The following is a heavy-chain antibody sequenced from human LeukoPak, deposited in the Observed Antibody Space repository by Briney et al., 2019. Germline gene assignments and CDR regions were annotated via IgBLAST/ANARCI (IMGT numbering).Heavy chain of an antibody. CDR3: ARGYYYDSSGHFDY. J-gene: IGHJ4*02. CDR2: IYYSGST. CDR1: GGSISSSSYY. V-gene: IGHV4-39*01. Sequence: SETLSLTCTVSGGSISSSSYYWGWIRQPPGKGLEWIGRIYYSGSTYYNPSLKSRVTISVDTSKNQFSLKLSSVTAADTAVYYCARGYYYDSSGHFDYWGQGTLVTVSS. D-gene: IGHD3-22*01.